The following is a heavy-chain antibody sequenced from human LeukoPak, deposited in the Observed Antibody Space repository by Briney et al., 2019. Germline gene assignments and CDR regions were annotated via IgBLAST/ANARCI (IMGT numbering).Heavy chain of an antibody. Sequence: GGSLRLSCAVSGFTFTNYWMTWVRQTPGKGLEGVANIKSDGSEKYYVDSVKGRFTISRDNAKKSLYLQMNSLRVEDTAVYYCARGRGMDVWGQGTTVTVSS. CDR2: IKSDGSEK. CDR3: ARGRGMDV. V-gene: IGHV3-7*01. J-gene: IGHJ6*02. CDR1: GFTFTNYW.